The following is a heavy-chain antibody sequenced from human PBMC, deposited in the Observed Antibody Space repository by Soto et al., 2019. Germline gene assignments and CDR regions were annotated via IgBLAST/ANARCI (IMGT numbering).Heavy chain of an antibody. J-gene: IGHJ4*02. D-gene: IGHD2-8*02. CDR1: GFTFSTYA. Sequence: GGSLRLSCAASGFTFSTYAMAWVRQAPGKGLEWVSVIYPGGSTYYADSVKGRFTFSRDNSKNTLYLQMNSLRAEDTAIYYCARVGIYWSNFWGQGTLVTVSS. CDR3: ARVGIYWSNF. CDR2: IYPGGST. V-gene: IGHV3-66*01.